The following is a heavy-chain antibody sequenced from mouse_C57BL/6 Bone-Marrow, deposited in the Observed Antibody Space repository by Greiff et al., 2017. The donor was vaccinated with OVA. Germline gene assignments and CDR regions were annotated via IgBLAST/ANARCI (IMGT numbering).Heavy chain of an antibody. V-gene: IGHV1-81*01. D-gene: IGHD1-1*01. Sequence: VKLMESGAELARPGASVKLSCKASGYTFTSYGISWVKQRTGQGLEWIGEIYPRSGNTYYNEKFKGKATLTADKSSSTAYMELRSLTSEDSAVYFCARDYGSSVFAYWGQGTLVTVSA. CDR1: GYTFTSYG. J-gene: IGHJ3*01. CDR2: IYPRSGNT. CDR3: ARDYGSSVFAY.